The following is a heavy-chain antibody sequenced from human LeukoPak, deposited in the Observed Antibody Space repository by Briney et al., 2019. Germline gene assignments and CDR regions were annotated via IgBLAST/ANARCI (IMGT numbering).Heavy chain of an antibody. CDR1: GFTFSDYW. CDR2: IKQDGSAK. CDR3: ARRYFDS. V-gene: IGHV3-7*03. J-gene: IGHJ4*02. Sequence: GGSLRLSCAASGFTFSDYWMHWVHQAPGKGLEWVANIKQDGSAKYYVDSVKGRFTISRDNAKNSLYLQMNSLRAEDTAVYYCARRYFDSWGQGTLVTVSS.